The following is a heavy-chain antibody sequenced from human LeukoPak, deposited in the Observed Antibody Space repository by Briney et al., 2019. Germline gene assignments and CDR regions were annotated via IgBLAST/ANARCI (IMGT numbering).Heavy chain of an antibody. Sequence: PGGSLRLSCAASGFTFSSYTMSWVRQAPGKGLEWVSAISGSGGNTYYADSVKGRFTISRDNSKNTLYLQMNSLRAEDTAVYYCAKADYYDSNTYRAQFIQHWGQGTLVTVSS. J-gene: IGHJ1*01. CDR2: ISGSGGNT. V-gene: IGHV3-23*01. CDR3: AKADYYDSNTYRAQFIQH. CDR1: GFTFSSYT. D-gene: IGHD3-22*01.